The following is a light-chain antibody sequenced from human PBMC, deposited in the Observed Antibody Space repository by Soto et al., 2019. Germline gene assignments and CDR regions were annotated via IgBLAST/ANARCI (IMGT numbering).Light chain of an antibody. CDR2: DAS. Sequence: IQVTQSPPTLSSSVLDIVTITFRASQTISTCMAWYQQKPVKAPNLLVYDASTLQSGVASRFSGSGSGTEFTLTSSSLKSDDFATYYCQQYRTFGQGTKVDIK. V-gene: IGKV1-5*01. CDR1: QTISTC. J-gene: IGKJ1*01. CDR3: QQYRT.